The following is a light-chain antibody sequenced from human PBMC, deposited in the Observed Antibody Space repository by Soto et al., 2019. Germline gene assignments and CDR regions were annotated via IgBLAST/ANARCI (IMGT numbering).Light chain of an antibody. Sequence: QSALTQPPSASGSPGQSVTISCTGTSSDVGAYNFVSWFQQHPGKAPKRMFYDVSKRPSGVPARFSGSRSDNTASLAVYGLQVDDDGDSYSLSYAGSDRGVFGGGIQVTVL. CDR3: LSYAGSDRGV. CDR1: SSDVGAYNF. CDR2: DVS. J-gene: IGLJ3*02. V-gene: IGLV2-8*01.